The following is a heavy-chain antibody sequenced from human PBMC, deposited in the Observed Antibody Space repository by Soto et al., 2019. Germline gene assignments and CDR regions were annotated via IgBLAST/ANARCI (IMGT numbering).Heavy chain of an antibody. CDR3: AREAIVVVTAASYYYYYGMDV. D-gene: IGHD2-2*01. CDR1: SVSVSSCRYY. J-gene: IGHJ6*02. V-gene: IGHV4-61*01. CDR2: IYYSGST. Sequence: HSATLYITSAVSSVSVSSCRYYWSCIQQPPRKALELIGYIYYSGSTNYNPSHKSRVTISVDTSKNQFSLKLSSVTAADTAVYYCAREAIVVVTAASYYYYYGMDVWGQGNTVPGSS.